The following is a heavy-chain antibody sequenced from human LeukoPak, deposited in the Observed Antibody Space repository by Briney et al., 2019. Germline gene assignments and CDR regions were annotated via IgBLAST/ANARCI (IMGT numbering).Heavy chain of an antibody. D-gene: IGHD6-13*01. J-gene: IGHJ4*01. CDR1: GDSISSYY. CDR3: ARGRLGIAAAGTSY. CDR2: IYYSGST. Sequence: SETLSLTCTVSGDSISSYYWSWIRQPPGKGLEWIGYIYYSGSTNYNPSLKSRVTMSVDTSKNQFSLRLSSVTAADTAVYYCARGRLGIAAAGTSYWGHGTLVAVSS. V-gene: IGHV4-59*01.